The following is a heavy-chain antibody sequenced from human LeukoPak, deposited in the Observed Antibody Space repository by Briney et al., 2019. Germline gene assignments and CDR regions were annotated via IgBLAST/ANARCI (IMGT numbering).Heavy chain of an antibody. V-gene: IGHV4-4*07. CDR3: ARDRPWAAADVGMDV. CDR1: GGSISSYY. J-gene: IGHJ6*02. D-gene: IGHD6-13*01. CDR2: IYTSGST. Sequence: SETLSLTCTGSGGSISSYYWSWIRQPAGKGLEWIGRIYTSGSTNYNPSLKSRVTMSVDTSKNQFSLKLSSVTAADTAVYYCARDRPWAAADVGMDVWGQGTTVTVSS.